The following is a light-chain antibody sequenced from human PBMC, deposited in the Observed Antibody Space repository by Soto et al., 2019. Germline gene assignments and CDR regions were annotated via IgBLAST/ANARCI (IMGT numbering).Light chain of an antibody. CDR2: GAF. Sequence: EILMTQSPATLSVSPGERVILSCRASQSVGSTLAWYQQKPGQAPRLLIRGAFTRATGVPARFSGSRSGTEFTLTISSLQSEDFAVYYCQKYSTSLTFGGGTKLEIK. CDR1: QSVGST. CDR3: QKYSTSLT. V-gene: IGKV3-15*01. J-gene: IGKJ4*02.